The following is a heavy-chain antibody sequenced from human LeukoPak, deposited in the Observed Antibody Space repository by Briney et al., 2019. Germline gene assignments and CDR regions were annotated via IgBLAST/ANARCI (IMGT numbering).Heavy chain of an antibody. CDR1: GYTFTGYY. CDR3: ARGPFGELYWVDY. D-gene: IGHD3-10*01. J-gene: IGHJ4*02. Sequence: GDSVKVSCKASGYTFTGYYMHWVRQAPGQGLEWMGWINPNSGGTNYAQRFQGRVTLTRDTSINKAYMELSRLRSDDTAVYYCARGPFGELYWVDYWGQGTLVTVSS. CDR2: INPNSGGT. V-gene: IGHV1-2*02.